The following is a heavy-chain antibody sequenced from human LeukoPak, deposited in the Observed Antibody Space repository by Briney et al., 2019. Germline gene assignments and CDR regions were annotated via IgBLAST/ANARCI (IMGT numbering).Heavy chain of an antibody. CDR3: AREGGYCSGGSCYEEGYFDY. CDR2: ISSIITDI. J-gene: IGHJ4*02. Sequence: GGSLRLSCEASRFTFSGYSMTWVRQAPGQGLEWVSSISSIITDIYYADSVRGRFTISRDNAKNSLFLQMNSLRAEDTAVYYCAREGGYCSGGSCYEEGYFDYWGQGTLVTVSS. V-gene: IGHV3-21*01. D-gene: IGHD2-15*01. CDR1: RFTFSGYS.